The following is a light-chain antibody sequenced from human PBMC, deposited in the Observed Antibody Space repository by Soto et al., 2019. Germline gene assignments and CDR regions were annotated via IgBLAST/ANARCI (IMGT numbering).Light chain of an antibody. Sequence: DIEMIHSPSRPSASLGDRVTITCRASQSLNRWLAWYQQKPGKAPKLLIYDASSLQSGVPSRFSGSGSGTEFALTISSLQPDDFATYYCQQYNTYSWTFGPGTKVDIK. CDR1: QSLNRW. CDR2: DAS. J-gene: IGKJ1*01. CDR3: QQYNTYSWT. V-gene: IGKV1-5*01.